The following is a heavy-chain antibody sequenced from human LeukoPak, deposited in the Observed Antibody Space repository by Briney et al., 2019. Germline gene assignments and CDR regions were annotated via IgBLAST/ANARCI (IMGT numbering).Heavy chain of an antibody. D-gene: IGHD3-10*01. CDR2: SKGDGSSK. J-gene: IGHJ4*02. CDR3: ARDVGGSVDY. V-gene: IGHV3-7*01. CDR1: GFTLSSYW. Sequence: PGGSLRLSCAASGFTLSSYWMDWVRQAPGKGLEWVANSKGDGSSKYYIDSVKGRFTVSIDNAKNSLYLQMNSLRVGDTAVYYCARDVGGSVDYWGLGTLVTVSS.